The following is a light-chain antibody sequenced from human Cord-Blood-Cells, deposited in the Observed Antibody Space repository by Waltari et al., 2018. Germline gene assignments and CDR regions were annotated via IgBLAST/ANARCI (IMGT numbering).Light chain of an antibody. CDR2: SNN. J-gene: IGLJ3*02. CDR3: AAWDDSLNGV. V-gene: IGLV1-44*01. CDR1: SSNIGSNT. Sequence: SVLPHPPSSSGTPGQRVSISCSGTSSNIGSNTVNWYQQLPGTAPKLLIYSNNQRPSGVPDRFSGSKSGTSASLAISGLQSEDEADYYCAAWDDSLNGVFGGGTKLTVL.